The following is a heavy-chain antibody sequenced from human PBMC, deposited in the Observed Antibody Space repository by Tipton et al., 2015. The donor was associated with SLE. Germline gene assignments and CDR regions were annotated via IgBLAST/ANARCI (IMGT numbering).Heavy chain of an antibody. CDR2: ISAYNGNT. CDR3: ARDEGYRGSSKGY. J-gene: IGHJ4*02. CDR1: GYTFISYG. Sequence: QSGAEVKRPGASVKVSCKASGYTFISYGISWVRQAPGQGLEWMGWISAYNGNTHYAQKFQGRVTMTTDTSTSTAYMELRSLRSADMAVYYCARDEGYRGSSKGYWGQGTLVTVSS. D-gene: IGHD1-26*01. V-gene: IGHV1-18*03.